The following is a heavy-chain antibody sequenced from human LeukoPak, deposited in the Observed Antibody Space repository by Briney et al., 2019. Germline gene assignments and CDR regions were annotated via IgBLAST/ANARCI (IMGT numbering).Heavy chain of an antibody. CDR3: ARGPVTGITGTTGDY. D-gene: IGHD1-7*01. CDR1: GGSFSGYY. Sequence: SETLSLTCAVYGGSFSGYYWSWIPEPPGKGLDWIGEINHSGSTNYNPSLKSRVTISVDTSKNQFSLKLSSVTAADTAVYYCARGPVTGITGTTGDYWGQGTLVTVSS. V-gene: IGHV4-34*01. CDR2: INHSGST. J-gene: IGHJ4*02.